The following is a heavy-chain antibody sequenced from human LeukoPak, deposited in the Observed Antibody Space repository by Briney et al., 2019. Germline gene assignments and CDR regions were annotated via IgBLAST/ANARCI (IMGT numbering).Heavy chain of an antibody. CDR2: INTDGSST. CDR1: GFIFSSYW. D-gene: IGHD6-13*01. V-gene: IGHV3-74*01. J-gene: IGHJ4*02. CDR3: ARDSIAAAGVDY. Sequence: PGGSLRLSCAASGFIFSSYWMHWVRHAPGKGLAWVSRINTDGSSTSYADSVKGRFTISRDNAKNSLYLQMNSLRAEDTAVYYCARDSIAAAGVDYWGQGTLVTVSS.